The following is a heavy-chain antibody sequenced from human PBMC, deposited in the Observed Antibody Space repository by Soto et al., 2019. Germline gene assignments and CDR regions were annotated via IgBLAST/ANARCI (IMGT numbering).Heavy chain of an antibody. D-gene: IGHD3-3*02. CDR2: MNPNSGNT. Sequence: QVQLVQSGAEVKKPGASVKVSCKASGYTFTSYDINWVRQATGQGLEWMGWMNPNSGNTGYAQKFQGRVTMTRNTSISTAYMELSSLRSEDTAVYYCARVPGAFLEGLLRPDPAWFDPWGQGTLVTVSS. J-gene: IGHJ5*02. CDR3: ARVPGAFLEGLLRPDPAWFDP. V-gene: IGHV1-8*01. CDR1: GYTFTSYD.